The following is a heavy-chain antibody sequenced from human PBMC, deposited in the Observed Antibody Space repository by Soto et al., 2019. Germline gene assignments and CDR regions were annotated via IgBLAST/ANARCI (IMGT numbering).Heavy chain of an antibody. CDR1: GYTFTSYG. D-gene: IGHD2-15*01. Sequence: QVQLVQSGAEVKKPGASVKVSCKASGYTFTSYGISWVRQAPGQGLEWMGWISAYNGNTNYAQKLQGRVTMTTDTTTSTANMELRSLRSDDTAVYYYAGDVRRYCSGGSCSFDYWGQGTLVTVSS. V-gene: IGHV1-18*04. J-gene: IGHJ4*02. CDR3: AGDVRRYCSGGSCSFDY. CDR2: ISAYNGNT.